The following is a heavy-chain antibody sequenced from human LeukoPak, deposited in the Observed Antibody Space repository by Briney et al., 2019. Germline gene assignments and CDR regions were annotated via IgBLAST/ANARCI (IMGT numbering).Heavy chain of an antibody. CDR2: IYSGGST. V-gene: IGHV3-66*02. CDR3: ARGGSGTPATFNWFDP. Sequence: GGSLRLSCAASGFSVTSNYMSWVRQTPGKGLEWVSVIYSGGSTYYADSVKGRFTVSRDISKNTLYLQMNSLRAEDTAVFYCARGGSGTPATFNWFDPWGQGALVTVSS. D-gene: IGHD1-7*01. CDR1: GFSVTSNY. J-gene: IGHJ5*02.